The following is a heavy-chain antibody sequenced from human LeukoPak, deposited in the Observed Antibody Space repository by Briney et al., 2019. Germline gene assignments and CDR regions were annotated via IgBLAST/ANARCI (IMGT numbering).Heavy chain of an antibody. CDR3: TTVPQMGFYDYVWGSYRQIR. J-gene: IGHJ4*02. CDR2: IKSKTDGGTT. V-gene: IGHV3-15*01. CDR1: GFTFSNAW. Sequence: GGSLRLSCAASGFTFSNAWMSWVRQAPGKGLEWVGRIKSKTDGGTTDYAAPVKGRFTILRDDSKNTLYLQMNSLKTEDTAVYYCTTVPQMGFYDYVWGSYRQIRWGQGTLVTVSS. D-gene: IGHD3-16*02.